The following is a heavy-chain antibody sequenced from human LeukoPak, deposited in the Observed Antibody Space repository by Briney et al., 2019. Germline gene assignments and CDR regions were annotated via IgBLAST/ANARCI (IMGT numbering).Heavy chain of an antibody. CDR3: ARDDTYYDILTGYYSGFDY. J-gene: IGHJ4*02. V-gene: IGHV1-69*13. D-gene: IGHD3-9*01. Sequence: SVKVSCKASGYTFTSYDINWVRQATGQGLEWMGGIIPIFGTANCAQKFQGRVTITADESTSTAYMELSSLRSDDTAVYYCARDDTYYDILTGYYSGFDYWGQGTLVTVSS. CDR1: GYTFTSYD. CDR2: IIPIFGTA.